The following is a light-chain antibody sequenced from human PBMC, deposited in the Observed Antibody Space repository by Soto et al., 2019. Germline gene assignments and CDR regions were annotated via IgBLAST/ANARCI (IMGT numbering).Light chain of an antibody. J-gene: IGKJ1*01. Sequence: EMVVTQSPATLSMSPGGRATLSCRTSESISRNLAWYQQKLGQAPRLLIYGASTRATGVPDRFTGSGSGPDFILTITSLQSEDFGIYYCQQYYHWPRTFGQGTKVDIK. CDR1: ESISRN. V-gene: IGKV3-15*01. CDR3: QQYYHWPRT. CDR2: GAS.